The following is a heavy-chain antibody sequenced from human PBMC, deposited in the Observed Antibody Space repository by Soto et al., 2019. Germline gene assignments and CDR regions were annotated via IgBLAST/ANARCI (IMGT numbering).Heavy chain of an antibody. CDR3: ARSRVWLDP. V-gene: IGHV4-59*01. CDR1: GGSISNYY. J-gene: IGHJ5*02. CDR2: IYYSGST. Sequence: SETLSLTCTVSGGSISNYYWSWIRQPPGKGLEWIGYIYYSGSTNYNPSLKSRVTISVDTSKNQFSLKLSSVTAADTAVYYCARSRVWLDPWGQGTLVTVSS.